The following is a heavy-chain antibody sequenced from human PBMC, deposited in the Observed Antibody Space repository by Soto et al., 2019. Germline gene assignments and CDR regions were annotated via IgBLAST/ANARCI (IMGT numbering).Heavy chain of an antibody. Sequence: GGSLRLSCAASGFTFSDYYMSWIRQAPGKGLEWVSYISSSGSTIYYADSVKGRFTISRDNAKNSLYLQMNSLRAEDTAVYYCARDRVAAAHYMDVWGKGTTVTVSS. V-gene: IGHV3-11*01. D-gene: IGHD6-13*01. J-gene: IGHJ6*03. CDR3: ARDRVAAAHYMDV. CDR1: GFTFSDYY. CDR2: ISSSGSTI.